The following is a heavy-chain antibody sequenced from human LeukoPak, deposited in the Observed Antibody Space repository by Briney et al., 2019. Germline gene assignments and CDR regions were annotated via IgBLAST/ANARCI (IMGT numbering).Heavy chain of an antibody. J-gene: IGHJ4*02. V-gene: IGHV3-73*01. CDR1: GFTFSGSA. CDR2: IRSKANSYAT. D-gene: IGHD4-17*01. Sequence: PGGSLRLSCAASGFTFSGSAMNSVRQASGKGLEWVGRIRSKANSYATAYAASVKGRFTISRDDSKNTAYLQMNSLKTEDTAVYYCTRREPDYGDYGTPFDYWGQGTLVTVSS. CDR3: TRREPDYGDYGTPFDY.